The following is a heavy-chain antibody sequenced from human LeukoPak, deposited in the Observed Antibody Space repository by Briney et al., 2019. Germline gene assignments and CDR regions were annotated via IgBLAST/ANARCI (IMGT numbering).Heavy chain of an antibody. J-gene: IGHJ4*02. V-gene: IGHV3-30*02. CDR2: IPYAGRIH. CDR3: AKDTYKQWLAPGYFDY. CDR1: GCTFSGDT. D-gene: IGHD6-19*01. Sequence: GGSLRLSCVASGCTFSGDTMHSVRQTPEEGRGWVAYIPYAGRIHYYADSVKGRFTISRDNSKNTLYLQMSTLRVGDTAVYYCAKDTYKQWLAPGYFDYWGQGTLVTVSS.